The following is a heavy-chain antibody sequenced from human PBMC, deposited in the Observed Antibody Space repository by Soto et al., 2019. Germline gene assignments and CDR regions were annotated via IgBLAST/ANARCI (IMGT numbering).Heavy chain of an antibody. D-gene: IGHD3-10*01. J-gene: IGHJ3*02. CDR3: AHTLYGSGSYYSGVDAFDI. CDR1: GFSLSTSGVG. Sequence: SGPTLVNPTQTLTLTCTFSGFSLSTSGVGVGWIRQPPGKALEWLALIYWDDDKRYSPSLKSRLTITKDTSKNQVVLTMTNMDPVGTATYYCAHTLYGSGSYYSGVDAFDIWGQGTMVT. V-gene: IGHV2-5*02. CDR2: IYWDDDK.